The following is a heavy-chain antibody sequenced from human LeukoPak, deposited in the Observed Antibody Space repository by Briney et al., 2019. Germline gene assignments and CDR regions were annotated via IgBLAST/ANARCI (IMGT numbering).Heavy chain of an antibody. CDR2: ISYDGNNK. J-gene: IGHJ3*02. V-gene: IGHV3-30*18. CDR3: AKRGLQYSSSWYAFDI. D-gene: IGHD6-13*01. CDR1: KFTFSNYG. Sequence: GGSLRLSCAASKFTFSNYGMHWVRQAPGKGLEWVAVISYDGNNKYYVDSVKGRFTISRDNSKNTLYLQMNSLRAEDTAVYYCAKRGLQYSSSWYAFDIWGQGTMVTVSS.